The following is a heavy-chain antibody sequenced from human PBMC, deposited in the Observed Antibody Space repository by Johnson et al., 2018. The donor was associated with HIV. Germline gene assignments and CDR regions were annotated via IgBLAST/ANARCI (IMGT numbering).Heavy chain of an antibody. D-gene: IGHD2-21*02. CDR2: ISYDGANK. CDR3: AKVGHCRGDCNFEVFEDLFDV. CDR1: GFTFSNFV. J-gene: IGHJ3*01. Sequence: QMLLVESGGGVVQPGRSLRLSCEASGFTFSNFVMHWVRQAPGKGLEWLTSISYDGANKYYADSVRGRFTISRDNSRNTLFLQMDSLKTEDTAVFYCAKVGHCRGDCNFEVFEDLFDVWGRGTMVTVSS. V-gene: IGHV3-30-3*01.